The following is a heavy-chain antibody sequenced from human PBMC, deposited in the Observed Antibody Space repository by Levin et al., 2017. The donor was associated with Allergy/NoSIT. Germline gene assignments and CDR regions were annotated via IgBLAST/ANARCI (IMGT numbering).Heavy chain of an antibody. J-gene: IGHJ4*02. V-gene: IGHV3-33*01. CDR2: IWYDGSNK. Sequence: GESLKISCAASGFTFSSYGMHWVRQAPGKGLEWVAVIWYDGSNKYYADSVKGRFTISRDNSKNTLYLQMNSLRAEDTAVYYCAREDYREMTFDYLGQGTLVTVSS. CDR3: AREDYREMTFDY. CDR1: GFTFSSYG. D-gene: IGHD5-24*01.